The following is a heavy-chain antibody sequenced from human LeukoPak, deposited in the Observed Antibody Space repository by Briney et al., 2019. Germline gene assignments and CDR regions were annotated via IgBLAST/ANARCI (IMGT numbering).Heavy chain of an antibody. CDR2: ITANGGGT. CDR3: AKLTSDTMVRGVTTDY. V-gene: IGHV3-23*01. CDR1: GFTFSSYA. D-gene: IGHD3-10*01. J-gene: IGHJ4*02. Sequence: QPGGSLRLSCAASGFTFSSYAMSWVRQAPGKGLEWVSSITANGGGTYYADSVKGRFSISRDNSRNTLYLQVTSLRAEDTAVYYCAKLTSDTMVRGVTTDYWGQGTLVTVSS.